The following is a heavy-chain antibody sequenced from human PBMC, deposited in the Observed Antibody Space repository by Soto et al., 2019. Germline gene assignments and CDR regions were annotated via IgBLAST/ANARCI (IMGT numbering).Heavy chain of an antibody. Sequence: GASVKVSCKASGYTFTSYYMHWVRQAPGQGLEWMGIINPSGGSTSYAQKFQGRVTMTRDTSTSTVYMELSSLRSEDTAVYYSARVLGGAAAGQYYYYHMDVWGKGTTVTVSS. V-gene: IGHV1-46*01. D-gene: IGHD6-13*01. J-gene: IGHJ6*04. CDR1: GYTFTSYY. CDR2: INPSGGST. CDR3: ARVLGGAAAGQYYYYHMDV.